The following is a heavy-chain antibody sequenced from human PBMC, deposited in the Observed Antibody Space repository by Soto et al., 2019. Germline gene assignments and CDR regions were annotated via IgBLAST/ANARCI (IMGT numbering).Heavy chain of an antibody. CDR1: GYTFTSYY. CDR2: IKPSGGST. Sequence: ASVKVSCKASGYTFTSYYMHWVRQAPGQGLEWMGIIKPSGGSTSYAQKFQGRVTMTRDTSTSTVYMELSSLRSEDTAVYYFASAVRRDCSSTSCYGTRFDYWGQGTLVTVSS. D-gene: IGHD2-2*01. V-gene: IGHV1-46*03. CDR3: ASAVRRDCSSTSCYGTRFDY. J-gene: IGHJ4*02.